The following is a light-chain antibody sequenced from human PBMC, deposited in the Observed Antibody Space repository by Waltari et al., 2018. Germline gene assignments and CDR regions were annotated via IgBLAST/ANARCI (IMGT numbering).Light chain of an antibody. CDR2: KVY. CDR1: QSLVDSDRNTY. J-gene: IGKJ3*01. CDR3: VHWQFT. Sequence: DVVMTQSPVSLPVTLGQPASISCRSSQSLVDSDRNTYLNWFQQRQGQSPRRLIYKVYNRDSGVPDRFSGSGSGNDLTLKISRVEAEDVGIHYCVHWQFTFGPGTKVDIK. V-gene: IGKV2-30*01.